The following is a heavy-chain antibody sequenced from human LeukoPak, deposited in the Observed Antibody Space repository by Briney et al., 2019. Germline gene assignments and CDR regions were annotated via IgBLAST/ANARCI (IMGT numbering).Heavy chain of an antibody. D-gene: IGHD3-9*01. V-gene: IGHV1-2*02. Sequence: ASVKVSCKASGYTFTGYYMHWVRQAPGQGLEWMGWINPNSGGTNYPQKFQGRVAITRDTSISTAYMDLSRLTSDDSAVYYCARQRYGGVFAHFDYWGQGALVTVSS. J-gene: IGHJ4*02. CDR2: INPNSGGT. CDR1: GYTFTGYY. CDR3: ARQRYGGVFAHFDY.